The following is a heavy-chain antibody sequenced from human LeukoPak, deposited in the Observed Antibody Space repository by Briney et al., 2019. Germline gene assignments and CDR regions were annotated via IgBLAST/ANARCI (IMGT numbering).Heavy chain of an antibody. V-gene: IGHV3-30*02. D-gene: IGHD3-22*01. CDR1: GFTFSSYG. J-gene: IGHJ4*02. CDR3: AKDLTYYYDSSGYYTFDY. CDR2: IRYDGSNK. Sequence: GGSLRLSCAASGFTFSSYGMHWVRQAPGRGLEWVEFIRYDGSNKYYADSVKGRFTISRDNSKNTLYLQMNSLRAEDTAVYYCAKDLTYYYDSSGYYTFDYWGQGTLVTVSS.